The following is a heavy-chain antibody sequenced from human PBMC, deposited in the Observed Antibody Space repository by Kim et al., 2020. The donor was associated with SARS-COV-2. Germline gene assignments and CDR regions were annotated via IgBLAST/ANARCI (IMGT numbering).Heavy chain of an antibody. J-gene: IGHJ4*02. V-gene: IGHV3-53*01. Sequence: GGSLRLSCAASGFTVSSNYMSWVRQAPGKGLEWVSVIYSGGSTYYADSVKGRFTISRDNSKNTRYLQMNSLRAEDKAVYYCATGSSSGGDGILRYWGQGTLVTVSS. CDR2: IYSGGST. CDR1: GFTVSSNY. D-gene: IGHD3-16*01. CDR3: ATGSSSGGDGILRY.